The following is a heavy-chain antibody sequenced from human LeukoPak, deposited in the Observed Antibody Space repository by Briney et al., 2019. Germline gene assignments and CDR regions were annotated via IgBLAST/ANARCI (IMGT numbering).Heavy chain of an antibody. CDR2: INHSGST. D-gene: IGHD3-22*01. J-gene: IGHJ2*01. CDR3: ARGLKTKSITMIVVVIHPHYWYFDL. CDR1: GGSFSGYY. Sequence: PSETLSLTCAVYGGSFSGYYWSWIRQPPGKGLEWIGEINHSGSTNYNPSLKSRVTISVDTSKNQFSLKLSSVTAADTAVYYCARGLKTKSITMIVVVIHPHYWYFDLWGRGTLVTVSS. V-gene: IGHV4-34*01.